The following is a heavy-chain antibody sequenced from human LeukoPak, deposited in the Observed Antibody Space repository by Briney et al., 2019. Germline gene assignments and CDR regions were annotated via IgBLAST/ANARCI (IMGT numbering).Heavy chain of an antibody. J-gene: IGHJ4*02. Sequence: GGSLRLSCAASGFTFSTYAMSWVRQAPGKGLEWVSVISGSGDTAYYADSVKGRFAISRDNSKNTLSLQMNSLRAEDTAVYYCAKARGDNGQPFDYWGQGALVTVSS. D-gene: IGHD2-21*02. V-gene: IGHV3-23*01. CDR2: ISGSGDTA. CDR1: GFTFSTYA. CDR3: AKARGDNGQPFDY.